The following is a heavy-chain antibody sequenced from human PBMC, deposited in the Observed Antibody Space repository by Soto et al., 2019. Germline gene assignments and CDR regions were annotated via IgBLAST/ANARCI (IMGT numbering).Heavy chain of an antibody. CDR3: ARLNSWSYYYLEV. CDR1: GGSISSYY. Sequence: SETLSLTCTVAGGSISSYYWSWIRQPPGKGLEWIGYIYYSGSTNYNPSLKSRVTISVDTSKNQFSLRLSSVTAADTAVYYCARLNSWSYYYLEVWGKGTTVTVSS. CDR2: IYYSGST. J-gene: IGHJ6*03. V-gene: IGHV4-59*08. D-gene: IGHD6-13*01.